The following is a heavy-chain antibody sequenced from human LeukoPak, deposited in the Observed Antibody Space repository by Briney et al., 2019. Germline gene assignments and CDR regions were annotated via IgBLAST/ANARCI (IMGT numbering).Heavy chain of an antibody. J-gene: IGHJ2*01. V-gene: IGHV5-51*01. CDR1: GYSFTSYW. Sequence: GESLKISCKGSGYSFTSYWIGWVRQMPGKGLEWMGIIYPGDSNTIYSPSFQGHVSISADKSISTTYLQWSSLKASDTAMYYCARQSSYWYFDLWGRGTLVTVSS. CDR2: IYPGDSNT. CDR3: ARQSSYWYFDL.